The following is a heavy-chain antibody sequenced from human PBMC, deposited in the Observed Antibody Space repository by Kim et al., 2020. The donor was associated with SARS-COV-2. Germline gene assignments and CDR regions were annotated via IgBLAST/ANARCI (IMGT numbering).Heavy chain of an antibody. J-gene: IGHJ6*02. V-gene: IGHV1-69*13. Sequence: SVKVSCKASGGTFSSYAISWVRQAPGQGLEWMGGIIPIFGTANYAQKFQGRVTITADESTSTAYMELSSLRSEDTAVYYCARTSYDFWSGYYSPKYYYYYGMDVWGQGTTVTVSS. CDR3: ARTSYDFWSGYYSPKYYYYYGMDV. D-gene: IGHD3-3*01. CDR1: GGTFSSYA. CDR2: IIPIFGTA.